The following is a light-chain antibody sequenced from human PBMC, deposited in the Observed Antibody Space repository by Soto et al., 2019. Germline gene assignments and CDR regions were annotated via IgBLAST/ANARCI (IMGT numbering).Light chain of an antibody. Sequence: QSALTQPASVSGSPGQSVTISCTGTSSDVGGYQYVSWYQQHPGKAPKLMIYEVSNRPSGVSNRFSGSKSGNTASLTISGLQAEDEADYYCSSYTTSRTLPYVFGTGTKLTV. CDR3: SSYTTSRTLPYV. V-gene: IGLV2-14*01. J-gene: IGLJ1*01. CDR1: SSDVGGYQY. CDR2: EVS.